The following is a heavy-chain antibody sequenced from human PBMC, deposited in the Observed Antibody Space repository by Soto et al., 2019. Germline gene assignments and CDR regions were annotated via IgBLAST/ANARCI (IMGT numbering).Heavy chain of an antibody. V-gene: IGHV4-34*01. J-gene: IGHJ5*02. CDR3: AGGFGLRFLEWLLRPGFDP. CDR1: GGSFSGYY. CDR2: INHSGST. Sequence: NPSETLSLTCAVYGGSFSGYYWSWIRQPPGKGLEWIGEINHSGSTNYNPSLKSRVTISVDTSKNQFSLKLSSVTAADTAVYYCAGGFGLRFLEWLLRPGFDPWGQGTLVTVSS. D-gene: IGHD3-3*01.